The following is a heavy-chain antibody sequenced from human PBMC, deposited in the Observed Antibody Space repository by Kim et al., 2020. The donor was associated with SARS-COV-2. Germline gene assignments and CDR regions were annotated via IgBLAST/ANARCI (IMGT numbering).Heavy chain of an antibody. V-gene: IGHV3-21*01. D-gene: IGHD6-19*01. CDR2: I. Sequence: IYYADSVKGRFTISRDNAKNSLSLQMNSLRAEDTAVYYCAGDSSGWFYFAYWGQGTLVTVSS. J-gene: IGHJ4*02. CDR3: AGDSSGWFYFAY.